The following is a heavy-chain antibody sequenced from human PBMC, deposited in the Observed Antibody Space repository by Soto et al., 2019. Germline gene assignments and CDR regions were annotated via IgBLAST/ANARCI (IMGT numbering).Heavy chain of an antibody. CDR1: GCCIRSNNW. Sequence: SETLSLTCAVSGCCIRSNNWWSWVRTPPGKGLEWIGEVYHGESANYNPSLKSRVTISVDKSKNQVSLRLTSVTAADTAIYCCARAPTLVTRYTDYWGQGTLVTVSS. V-gene: IGHV4-4*01. D-gene: IGHD6-13*01. CDR2: VYHGESA. CDR3: ARAPTLVTRYTDY. J-gene: IGHJ4*02.